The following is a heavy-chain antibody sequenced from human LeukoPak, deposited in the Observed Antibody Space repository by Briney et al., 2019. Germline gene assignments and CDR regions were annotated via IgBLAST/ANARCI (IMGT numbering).Heavy chain of an antibody. CDR1: GGTFSSYA. J-gene: IGHJ6*02. CDR2: INPNSGDT. CDR3: ARFRIHYGSGRPSGLDV. V-gene: IGHV1-8*02. Sequence: GASVKVSCKASGGTFSSYAISWVRQAPGQGLEWMGWINPNSGDTAYAQKFQDRVTMTRNTSTSTAYMDLSSLSSDDTAVYYCARFRIHYGSGRPSGLDVWGQGTTVTVSS. D-gene: IGHD3-10*01.